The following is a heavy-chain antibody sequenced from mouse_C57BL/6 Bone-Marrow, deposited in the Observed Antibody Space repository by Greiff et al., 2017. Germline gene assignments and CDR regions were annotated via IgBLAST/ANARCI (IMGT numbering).Heavy chain of an antibody. CDR1: GFPITSGYY. V-gene: IGHV12-3*01. CDR2: IPHSGET. Sequence: VQVVESGPGLVKPSQSLFFTCSITGFPITSGYYWIWIRQSPGKPLEWMGYIPHSGETFYNPSLQSPISITRETSKNQFFLQLNSVTTEDTAMYYCAGDRILLRYRGQGTTLTVSS. D-gene: IGHD1-1*01. J-gene: IGHJ2*01. CDR3: AGDRILLRY.